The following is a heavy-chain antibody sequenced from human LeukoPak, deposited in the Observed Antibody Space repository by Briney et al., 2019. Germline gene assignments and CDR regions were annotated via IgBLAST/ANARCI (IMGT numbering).Heavy chain of an antibody. D-gene: IGHD5-12*01. J-gene: IGHJ4*02. CDR3: TRVRGYSGYDYDY. CDR1: GFTFSGSA. V-gene: IGHV3-73*01. CDR2: IRSKANSYAT. Sequence: SGGSLRRSCAASGFTFSGSAMHWVRQASGKGLEWVGRIRSKANSYATAYAASVKGRFTISRDDSKNTAYLQMNSLKTEDTAVYYCTRVRGYSGYDYDYWGQGTLVTVSS.